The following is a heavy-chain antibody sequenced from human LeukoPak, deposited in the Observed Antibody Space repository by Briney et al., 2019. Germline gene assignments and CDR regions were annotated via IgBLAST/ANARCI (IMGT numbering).Heavy chain of an antibody. J-gene: IGHJ4*02. CDR1: GGSISSSSYY. D-gene: IGHD4-23*01. V-gene: IGHV4-61*05. CDR3: ARTDYGGNSGHFDY. CDR2: IYYSGRT. Sequence: SETLSLTCTVSGGSISSSSYYWGWLRQPPGKGLEWIGYIYYSGRTNYNPSLKRRVTISVDKSKNQFSLKLSSVTAADTAVYYCARTDYGGNSGHFDYWGQGTLVTVSS.